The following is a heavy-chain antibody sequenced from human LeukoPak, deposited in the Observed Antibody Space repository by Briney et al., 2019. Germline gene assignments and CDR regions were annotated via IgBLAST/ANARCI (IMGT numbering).Heavy chain of an antibody. CDR3: ARDYDSSGYYYVEILNPSGYYCGMDV. V-gene: IGHV3-21*01. CDR1: GFTFSSYS. Sequence: GGSLRLSCAASGFTFSSYSMTWVRQAPGKGLEWVSSISSSSSYIYYADSVKGRFTISRDNAKNSLYLQMNSLRAEDTAVYYCARDYDSSGYYYVEILNPSGYYCGMDVWGQGTTVTVSS. J-gene: IGHJ6*02. D-gene: IGHD3-22*01. CDR2: ISSSSSYI.